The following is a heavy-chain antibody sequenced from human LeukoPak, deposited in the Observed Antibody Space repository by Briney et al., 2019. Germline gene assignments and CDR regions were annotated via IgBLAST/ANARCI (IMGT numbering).Heavy chain of an antibody. J-gene: IGHJ4*02. CDR3: ARHDNDDDFDY. CDR2: INMYTANP. D-gene: IGHD3-16*01. Sequence: GASVKLSCKASGYTFTRYAINWLRQAPGQGLEWMGWINMYTANPAYAQGFTERFVFSLDTSVTTAYLQISNLKTEDTAVDYCARHDNDDDFDYWGQGTLVTVSS. V-gene: IGHV7-4-1*02. CDR1: GYTFTRYA.